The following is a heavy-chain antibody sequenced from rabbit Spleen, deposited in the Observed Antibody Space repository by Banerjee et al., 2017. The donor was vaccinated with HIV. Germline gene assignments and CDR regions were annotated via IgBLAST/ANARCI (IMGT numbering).Heavy chain of an antibody. CDR3: VRDYRFYFNL. CDR2: IDPLFSTT. J-gene: IGHJ4*01. Sequence: QRLVESGGGLVKPGGSLKLSCKASGFDFSSYGVSWVRQAPGKGLEWIGYIDPLFSTTHYANWVNGRFTISSHNAQNTLYLQLNSLTAADTATYFCVRDYRFYFNLWGPGTLVTVS. D-gene: IGHD7-1*01. V-gene: IGHV1S7*01. CDR1: GFDFSSYG.